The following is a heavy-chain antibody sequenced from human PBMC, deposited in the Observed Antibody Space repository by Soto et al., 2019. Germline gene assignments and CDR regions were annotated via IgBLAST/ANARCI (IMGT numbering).Heavy chain of an antibody. CDR3: ARDNMHYYSPSEGYFYYGMDV. CDR1: GYTFTSYG. CDR2: ISAYNGNT. V-gene: IGHV1-18*01. Sequence: ASVKVSCKASGYTFTSYGIIWVRPAPGQGLEWMGWISAYNGNTNYAQKLQGRVTMTTDTSTSTAYMELRSLRSDDTAVYYCARDNMHYYSPSEGYFYYGMDVWGQGTT. J-gene: IGHJ6*02. D-gene: IGHD3-10*01.